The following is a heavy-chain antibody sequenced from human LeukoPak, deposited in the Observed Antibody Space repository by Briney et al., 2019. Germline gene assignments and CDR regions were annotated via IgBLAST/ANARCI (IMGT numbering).Heavy chain of an antibody. CDR2: IYYSGST. Sequence: SETLSLTCTVSGGSISSYYWSWIRQPPEKGLEWIGYIYYSGSTNYNPSLKSRVTISVDTSKNQFSLKLSSVTAADTAVYYCARAGGYYSYYYGMDVWGQGTTVTVSS. V-gene: IGHV4-59*01. CDR1: GGSISSYY. D-gene: IGHD3-10*01. J-gene: IGHJ6*02. CDR3: ARAGGYYSYYYGMDV.